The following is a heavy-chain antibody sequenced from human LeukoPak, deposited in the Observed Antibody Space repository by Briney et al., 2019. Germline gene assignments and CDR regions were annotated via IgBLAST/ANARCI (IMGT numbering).Heavy chain of an antibody. CDR1: GGTLSSYA. Sequence: ASVKVSCKASGGTLSSYAISWVRQAPGQGLEWMGRIIPILGIANYAQKFQGRVTITADKSTSTAYMELSSLRSEDTAVYYCARGRLLPNAFDIWGQGTMVTVSS. J-gene: IGHJ3*02. CDR3: ARGRLLPNAFDI. CDR2: IIPILGIA. D-gene: IGHD3-22*01. V-gene: IGHV1-69*04.